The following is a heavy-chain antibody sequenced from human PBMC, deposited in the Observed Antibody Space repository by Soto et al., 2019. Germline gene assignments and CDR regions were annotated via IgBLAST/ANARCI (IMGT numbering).Heavy chain of an antibody. Sequence: QVQLVQSGAEVQKPGSSVKVSCKASGGTFSSYAISWVRQAPGQGLEWMGGIIPIFGTANYAQKFQGRVTITADESTSTAYMELSSLRSEDTAVYYCARGSAYCSSTSCPFFDPWGQGTLVTVSS. D-gene: IGHD2-2*01. V-gene: IGHV1-69*01. CDR2: IIPIFGTA. CDR1: GGTFSSYA. CDR3: ARGSAYCSSTSCPFFDP. J-gene: IGHJ5*02.